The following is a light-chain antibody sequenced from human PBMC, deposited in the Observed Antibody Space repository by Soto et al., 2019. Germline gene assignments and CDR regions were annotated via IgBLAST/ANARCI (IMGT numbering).Light chain of an antibody. CDR3: SSFTSTDTWV. V-gene: IGLV2-14*01. CDR1: SSDVGGYNY. Sequence: QSALTQPASVSGSPGQSITISCTGTSSDVGGYNYVSWYQQYPGKAPKLMIYEVSNRPSGVSGRFSVSKSGNTASLTISGLQVEDEADYYCSSFTSTDTWVFGGGTKLTVL. CDR2: EVS. J-gene: IGLJ3*02.